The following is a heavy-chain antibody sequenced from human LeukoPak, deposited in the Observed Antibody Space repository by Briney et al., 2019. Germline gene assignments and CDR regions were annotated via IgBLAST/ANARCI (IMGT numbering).Heavy chain of an antibody. D-gene: IGHD1-26*01. CDR1: GFTFNNYS. J-gene: IGHJ4*02. CDR3: AREINLVGAINY. Sequence: PGGSLRLSCAASGFTFNNYSMNWVRQAPGKGLEWVSSISSSSYIYYADSMKGRFTISRDNAKNSLFLHMNSLGAEDAAVYYCAREINLVGAINYWGQGTLVTVSS. V-gene: IGHV3-21*01. CDR2: ISSSSYI.